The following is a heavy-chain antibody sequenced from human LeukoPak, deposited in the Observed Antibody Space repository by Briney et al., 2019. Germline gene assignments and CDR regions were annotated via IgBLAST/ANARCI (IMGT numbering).Heavy chain of an antibody. CDR1: RYTFTNYT. D-gene: IGHD6-6*01. J-gene: IGHJ4*02. CDR3: ARDSPGIAARPWVF. V-gene: IGHV1-3*01. CDR2: INAGNGNA. Sequence: ASVKVSCTASRYTFTNYTIYWVRQAPGQRLEWMGWINAGNGNAKYSQKFQDRVTITRDTSASTAYMELSSPRSEGTAVYYCARDSPGIAARPWVFWGQGTLVTVSS.